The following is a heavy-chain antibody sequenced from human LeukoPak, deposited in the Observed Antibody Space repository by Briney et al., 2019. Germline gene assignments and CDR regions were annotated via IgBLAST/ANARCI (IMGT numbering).Heavy chain of an antibody. CDR2: IHYTGST. CDR3: ARSSGSRYYIDY. Sequence: PSETLSLTCTVSSGSISTYYWSWIRQPPGKRLEWIGFIHYTGSTNYNPSLKSRATISVDTSKNQFSLKLNSVTAADTAVYFCARSSGSRYYIDYWGQGTLVTVPS. J-gene: IGHJ4*02. V-gene: IGHV4-59*01. D-gene: IGHD1-26*01. CDR1: SGSISTYY.